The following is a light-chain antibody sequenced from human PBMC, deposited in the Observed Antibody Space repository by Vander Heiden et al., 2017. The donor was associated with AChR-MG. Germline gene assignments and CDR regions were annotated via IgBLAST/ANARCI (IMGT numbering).Light chain of an antibody. J-gene: IGLJ3*02. Sequence: SYELNQPPSVSVSPGQTASITCSGDKLGNKNTYGYHQKPGQSPVLVIYQGTKRPAGIPERFSGSNSGNTATLTISGTQALDEGDYYCQTWDSSAAVFGGGTKLTVL. V-gene: IGLV3-1*01. CDR1: KLGNKN. CDR2: QGT. CDR3: QTWDSSAAV.